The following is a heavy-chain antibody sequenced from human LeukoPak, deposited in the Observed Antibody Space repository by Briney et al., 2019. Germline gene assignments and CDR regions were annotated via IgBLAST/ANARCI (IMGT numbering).Heavy chain of an antibody. CDR1: GGSISSYY. CDR2: IYYSGST. D-gene: IGHD5-12*01. J-gene: IGHJ3*02. Sequence: SETLSLTCTVSGGSISSYYWSWIRQPPGKGLEWIGYIYYSGSTNYNPSLKSRVTISVDTSKNQFSLKLSSVTAADTAVYYCARDPGIVATWGGAFDIWGQGTMVTVSS. V-gene: IGHV4-59*01. CDR3: ARDPGIVATWGGAFDI.